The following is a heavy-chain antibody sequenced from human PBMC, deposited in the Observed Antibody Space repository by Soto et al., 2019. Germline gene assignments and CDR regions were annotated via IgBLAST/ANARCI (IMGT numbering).Heavy chain of an antibody. D-gene: IGHD6-13*01. CDR2: IYYSGST. Sequence: SETLSLTCTVSGGSISCGVYYWSWIRQHPGKGLEWIGYIYYSGSTYYNPSLKSRVTISVDTSKNQFSLKLSSVTAADTAVYYCARDAGIAAAGTDYYYYGMDVWGQGTTVTVS. CDR3: ARDAGIAAAGTDYYYYGMDV. CDR1: GGSISCGVYY. V-gene: IGHV4-31*03. J-gene: IGHJ6*02.